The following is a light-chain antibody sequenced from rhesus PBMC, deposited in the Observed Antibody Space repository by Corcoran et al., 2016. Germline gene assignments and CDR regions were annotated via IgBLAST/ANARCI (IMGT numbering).Light chain of an antibody. J-gene: IGKJ1*01. CDR2: GAS. CDR1: QSLLGSSNNKNY. CDR3: HQYYRSPWT. V-gene: IGKV4-1*01. Sequence: DIVMTQSPDSLAVSLGERVTINCKSSQSLLGSSNNKNYLAWYQQKPGQPPKLLIYGASTRESGVPDRFSGRGSGTDFTLTISDLQAEDVAVYYCHQYYRSPWTFGQGTKVEIK.